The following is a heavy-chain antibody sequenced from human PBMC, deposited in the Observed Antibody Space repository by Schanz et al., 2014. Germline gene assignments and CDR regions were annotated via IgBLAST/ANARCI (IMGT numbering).Heavy chain of an antibody. CDR1: GFSISDAW. CDR3: TDGSAR. D-gene: IGHD3-22*01. V-gene: IGHV3-15*01. CDR2: FKSNVDGGTT. J-gene: IGHJ4*02. Sequence: EVQLVESGGGLVKPGGSLTLSCAASGFSISDAWMHWVRQAPGKGLEWVGRFKSNVDGGTTDYAAPVKGRFTISRDDSXXXXXXXXXXXKTEDTAVYYCTDGSARWGQGTLVTVSS.